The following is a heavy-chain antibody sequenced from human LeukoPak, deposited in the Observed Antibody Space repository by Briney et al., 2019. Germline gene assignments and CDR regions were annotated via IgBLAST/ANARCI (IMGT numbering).Heavy chain of an antibody. Sequence: GGSLRLSCAASGFTFSSYAMSWVRQAPGKGLEWVSAISGSGGSTYYADSVKGRFTISRDNSKNTLYLQMNSLRAEDTAVYYCAIAYDSSGYYPYYYYGMDVWGQGTTVTVSS. CDR2: ISGSGGST. CDR1: GFTFSSYA. CDR3: AIAYDSSGYYPYYYYGMDV. V-gene: IGHV3-23*01. D-gene: IGHD3-22*01. J-gene: IGHJ6*02.